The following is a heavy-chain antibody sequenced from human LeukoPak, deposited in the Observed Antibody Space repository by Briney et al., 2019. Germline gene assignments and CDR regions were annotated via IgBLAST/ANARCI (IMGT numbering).Heavy chain of an antibody. CDR3: ARVYYDFWSGFYYYYMDV. CDR2: IYYSGST. Sequence: SETLSLTCTVSGGSISSHYWSWIRQPPGKGLEWIGYIYYSGSTNYNPSLKSRVTISVDTSKNQFSLKLSSVTAADTAVYYCARVYYDFWSGFYYYYMDVWGKGTTVTASS. CDR1: GGSISSHY. D-gene: IGHD3-3*01. J-gene: IGHJ6*03. V-gene: IGHV4-59*11.